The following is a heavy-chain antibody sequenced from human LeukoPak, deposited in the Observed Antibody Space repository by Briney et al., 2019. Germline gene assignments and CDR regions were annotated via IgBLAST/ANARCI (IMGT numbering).Heavy chain of an antibody. CDR2: IYSGGST. CDR3: ARGWMATSERGDYYFDY. V-gene: IGHV3-53*01. D-gene: IGHD5-24*01. J-gene: IGHJ4*02. CDR1: GFTVSSNY. Sequence: PGGSLRLSCAASGFTVSSNYMSWVRQAPGKGLEWVSVIYSGGSTYYADSVKGRFTISRDNSKNTLYLQMNSLRAEDTAVYYCARGWMATSERGDYYFDYWGQGTLVTVSS.